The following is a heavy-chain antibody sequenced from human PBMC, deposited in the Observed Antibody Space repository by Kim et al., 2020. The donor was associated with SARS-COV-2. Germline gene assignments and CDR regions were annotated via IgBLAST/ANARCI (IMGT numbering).Heavy chain of an antibody. CDR3: VRDLAYYDRSDYLFDF. D-gene: IGHD3-22*01. Sequence: GGSLRLSCAASGFTFSHYTMNWVRQAPGKGLEWVSFIDGSRENTNYADSVRGRFTISRDNANNALFLQMNSLRGEDTAVYYCVRDLAYYDRSDYLFDFWGE. CDR1: GFTFSHYT. J-gene: IGHJ4*02. V-gene: IGHV3-21*01. CDR2: IDGSRENT.